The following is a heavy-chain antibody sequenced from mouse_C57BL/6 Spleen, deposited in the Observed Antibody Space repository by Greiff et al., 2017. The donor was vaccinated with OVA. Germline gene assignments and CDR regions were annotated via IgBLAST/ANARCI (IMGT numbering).Heavy chain of an antibody. D-gene: IGHD1-1*01. V-gene: IGHV1-80*01. Sequence: QVQLKQSGAELVKPGASVKISCKASGYAFSSYWMNWVKQMPGKGLEWMGQIYPGDGDTNYNGKFKGKATLTADKTSSTAYMQLSSLTSEDSAVYFCARGSSFAYWGQGTLVTVSA. CDR2: IYPGDGDT. J-gene: IGHJ3*01. CDR1: GYAFSSYW. CDR3: ARGSSFAY.